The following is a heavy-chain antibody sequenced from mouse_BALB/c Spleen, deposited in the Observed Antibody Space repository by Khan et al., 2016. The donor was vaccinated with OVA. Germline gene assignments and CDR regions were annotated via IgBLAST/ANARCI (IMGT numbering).Heavy chain of an antibody. CDR1: GYKFTDYV. V-gene: IGHV1-81*01. J-gene: IGHJ3*01. Sequence: QVQLQQPGPELVKPGAPVKMSCKASGYKFTDYVISWVKQRTGQGLEWIGDIYPGSGTTYYNERFEGKATLTADKSSNTAYMQFRSLTSEDSAVYFCARSYDNDGAWFVYWGQGTLVTVSA. D-gene: IGHD2-4*01. CDR3: ARSYDNDGAWFVY. CDR2: IYPGSGTT.